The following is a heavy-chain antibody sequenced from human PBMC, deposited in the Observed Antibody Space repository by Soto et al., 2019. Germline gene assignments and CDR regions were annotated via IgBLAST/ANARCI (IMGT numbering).Heavy chain of an antibody. J-gene: IGHJ4*02. CDR1: GYSFPDYS. CDR2: ITVYNGHT. V-gene: IGHV1-18*01. CDR3: ARASAGALYDF. D-gene: IGHD6-13*01. Sequence: ASVKVSCKTSGYSFPDYSINWVRQAPGQGLEWLGWITVYNGHTNYAPSLQGRVTVTTDTTTRTGYMELRNLRSDDTAVYYCARASAGALYDFWGQGTRVTVSS.